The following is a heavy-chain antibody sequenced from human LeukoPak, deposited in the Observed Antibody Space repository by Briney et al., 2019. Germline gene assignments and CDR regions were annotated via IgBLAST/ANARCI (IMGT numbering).Heavy chain of an antibody. CDR3: ARERSSWSGGAFDI. CDR1: GFIFRGYG. V-gene: IGHV3-30*03. D-gene: IGHD6-13*01. J-gene: IGHJ3*02. Sequence: GRSLRLSCAASGFIFRGYGLHWVRQAPGKGLEWVAVILYDGSDKYYADSVKGRLTISRDNSKNTVSLQMNSLRVEDTAVYYCARERSSWSGGAFDIWGQGTMVTVSS. CDR2: ILYDGSDK.